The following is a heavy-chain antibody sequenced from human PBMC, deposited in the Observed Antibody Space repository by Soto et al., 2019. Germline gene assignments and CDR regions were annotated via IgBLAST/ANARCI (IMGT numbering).Heavy chain of an antibody. CDR1: GFAFNTYG. Sequence: QVQLVESGGGVVQPGRSLRLSCAASGFAFNTYGMHWVRQAPGKGLEWVAVISNDGSNKYYADSVKGRFTISRDNSKNTLYLQRNSLRPEDTAVYFCAKDFQWVRLEYFFDYWGQGPLVTVSS. V-gene: IGHV3-30*18. CDR2: ISNDGSNK. D-gene: IGHD5-12*01. CDR3: AKDFQWVRLEYFFDY. J-gene: IGHJ4*02.